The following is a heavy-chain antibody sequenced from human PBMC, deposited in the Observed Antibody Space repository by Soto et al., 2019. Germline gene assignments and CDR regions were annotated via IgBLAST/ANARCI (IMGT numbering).Heavy chain of an antibody. J-gene: IGHJ5*02. V-gene: IGHV3-33*01. CDR2: IWYDGSNK. Sequence: GGSLRLSCSASGFTFSSYGMHWVRQAPGKGLEWVAVIWYDGSNKYYADSVKGRFTISRDNSKNTLYLQMNSLRAEDTAVYYCARMTQSMVRGVIRNWFDPWGQGTLVTVSS. CDR3: ARMTQSMVRGVIRNWFDP. CDR1: GFTFSSYG. D-gene: IGHD3-10*01.